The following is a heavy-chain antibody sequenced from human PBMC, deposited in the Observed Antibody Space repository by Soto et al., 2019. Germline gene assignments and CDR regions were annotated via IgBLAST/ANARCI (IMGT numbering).Heavy chain of an antibody. J-gene: IGHJ6*02. CDR2: ISPYTGDT. CDR1: GYIFVNYG. Sequence: QVQLVQSGDEMKKPGASVRVSCKASGYIFVNYGIAWVRQAPGQGLEWMGWISPYTGDTHSASKVQGRLTMTTDTSTSTGYMDLGSLTSDDTAVYYCAMVDNYVTPTPQDGWGQGTTVTVSS. CDR3: AMVDNYVTPTPQDG. V-gene: IGHV1-18*01. D-gene: IGHD3-16*01.